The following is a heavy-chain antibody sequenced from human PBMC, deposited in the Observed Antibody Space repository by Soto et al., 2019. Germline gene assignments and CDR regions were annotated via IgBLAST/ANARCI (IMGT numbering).Heavy chain of an antibody. Sequence: EVQLVESGGGLIQPGGYLRLSCAASGFPVSSNYMSWVRQAPGKGLEWVSVIYRGGSIYYADPVKGRFTISRDIYKNTMYLQMNCWGGEDTAVYYCGRGGVVVTAVDYYYYYGMDVWGQGTTVTVSS. D-gene: IGHD2-21*02. CDR3: GRGGVVVTAVDYYYYYGMDV. CDR1: GFPVSSNY. CDR2: IYRGGSI. V-gene: IGHV3-53*01. J-gene: IGHJ6*02.